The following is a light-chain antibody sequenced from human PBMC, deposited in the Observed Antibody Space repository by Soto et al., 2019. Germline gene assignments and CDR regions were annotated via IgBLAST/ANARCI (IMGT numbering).Light chain of an antibody. Sequence: QSVLTQPPSASATPGQRVTISCSGSSSNIGSNTVNWYQQLPGTAPKLLIYNNNQRPSGVPDRFSGSKSGTSNSLAISGLQSEDEVDYYCAAWDDSLHGVVFGGGTKVTVL. CDR2: NNN. CDR1: SSNIGSNT. J-gene: IGLJ2*01. V-gene: IGLV1-44*01. CDR3: AAWDDSLHGVV.